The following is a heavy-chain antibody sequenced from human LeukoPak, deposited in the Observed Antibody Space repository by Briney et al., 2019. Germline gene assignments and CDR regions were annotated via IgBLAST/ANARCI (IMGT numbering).Heavy chain of an antibody. CDR1: GGSISSNNW. J-gene: IGHJ6*03. CDR3: ARSVMGSYYYYYYMDV. V-gene: IGHV4-4*02. D-gene: IGHD1-26*01. Sequence: PSGTLSLTCAVSGGSISSNNWWSWVRQPPGKGLEWIGEIFHGGSTNYNPSLMSRVTVSLDKSKNQFSLKLSSVTAADTAVYYCARSVMGSYYYYYYMDVWGRGTTVTVSS. CDR2: IFHGGST.